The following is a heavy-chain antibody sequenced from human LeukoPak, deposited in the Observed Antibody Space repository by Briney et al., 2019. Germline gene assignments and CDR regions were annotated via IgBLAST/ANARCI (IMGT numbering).Heavy chain of an antibody. CDR2: IYYSGST. V-gene: IGHV4-31*03. Sequence: SQTLSLTCTVSGDSISSGGYYWSWIRQHPGKGLEWIGYIYYSGSTYYNPSLKSRVTISVDTSKNQFSLKLSSVTAADTAVYYCARAGDIVVVPAARRLAFDIWGQGTMVTVSS. CDR3: ARAGDIVVVPAARRLAFDI. D-gene: IGHD2-2*01. J-gene: IGHJ3*02. CDR1: GDSISSGGYY.